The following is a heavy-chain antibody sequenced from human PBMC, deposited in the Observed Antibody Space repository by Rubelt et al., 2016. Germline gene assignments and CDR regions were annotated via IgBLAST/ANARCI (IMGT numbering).Heavy chain of an antibody. CDR1: GGSISSSSYY. CDR2: IYYSGST. V-gene: IGHV4-39*07. J-gene: IGHJ6*02. Sequence: QLQLQESGPGLVKPSEALSLTCTVSGGSISSSSYYWGWIRQPPGKGLEWIGSIYYSGSTYYNPSLKSRVTISVDTSKNQFSLKLSSVTAADTAVYYCARDDYYESSGSSNYWYYGMDVWGQGTTVTVSS. CDR3: ARDDYYESSGSSNYWYYGMDV. D-gene: IGHD3-22*01.